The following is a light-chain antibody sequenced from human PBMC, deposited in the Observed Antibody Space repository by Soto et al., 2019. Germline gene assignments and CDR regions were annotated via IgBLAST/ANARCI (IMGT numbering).Light chain of an antibody. J-gene: IGKJ2*01. Sequence: DVVVTQSPLSLPVTLGQPASISCNSSQSLVYSDGNTYLNWLHQRPGQSPRRLIYKVSKRDSGVPDRFSGSGSGTDFTLKIARVEAEDVGIYYCLQGTHWPPMYTFGQGTKLEIK. CDR3: LQGTHWPPMYT. CDR2: KVS. CDR1: QSLVYSDGNTY. V-gene: IGKV2-30*01.